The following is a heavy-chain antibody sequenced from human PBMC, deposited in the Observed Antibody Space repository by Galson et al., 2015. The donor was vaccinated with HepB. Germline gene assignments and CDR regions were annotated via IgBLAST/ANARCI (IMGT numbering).Heavy chain of an antibody. CDR1: GGSFSGYY. D-gene: IGHD2-15*01. V-gene: IGHV4-34*01. J-gene: IGHJ6*02. CDR2: INHSGRT. CDR3: ARGPTTQDIVVVVDATQSYYYGMDV. Sequence: ETLSLTCAVYGGSFSGYYWRWIRQPPGKGLEWIGEINHSGRTNYNPSLKSRVTISVDTSNNQFSLKLNSVTAADTAVYYCARGPTTQDIVVVVDATQSYYYGMDVWGHGTTVTVSS.